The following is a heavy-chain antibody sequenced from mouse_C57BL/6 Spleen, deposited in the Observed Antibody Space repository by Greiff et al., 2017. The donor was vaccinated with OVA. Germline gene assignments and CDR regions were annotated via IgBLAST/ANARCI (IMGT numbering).Heavy chain of an antibody. V-gene: IGHV5-9-1*02. D-gene: IGHD1-1*01. CDR3: TRAITTVVGQAMDY. Sequence: EVKVVESGEGLVKPGGSLKLSCAASGFTFSSYAMSWVRQTPEKRLEWVAYISSGGDYIYYADTVKGRFTISRDNARNTLYLQMSSLKSEDTAMYYCTRAITTVVGQAMDYWGQGTSVTVSS. CDR1: GFTFSSYA. J-gene: IGHJ4*01. CDR2: ISSGGDYI.